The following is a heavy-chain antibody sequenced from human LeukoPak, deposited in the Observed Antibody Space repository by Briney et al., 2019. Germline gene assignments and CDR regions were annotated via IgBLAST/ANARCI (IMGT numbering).Heavy chain of an antibody. CDR3: AKDRGY. CDR2: ISVSGTST. J-gene: IGHJ4*02. CDR1: GFTFSAFP. Sequence: GGSLRLSFAASGFTFSAFPMTWVRQAPGKGLEWVSAISVSGTSTYYADSVKGRFAISRDNSKNTMYLQMNSLRAEDTAGYYCAKDRGYRGQGTLVTVSS. V-gene: IGHV3-23*01.